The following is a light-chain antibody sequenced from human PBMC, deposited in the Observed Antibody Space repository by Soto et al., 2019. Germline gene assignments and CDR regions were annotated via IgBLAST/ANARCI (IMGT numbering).Light chain of an antibody. Sequence: QSALTQPPSASGSPGQSVTISCTGTSSDVGGYNYVSWYQQHPGKAPKLMIYEVSKRSSGVPDRFSGSKSGNTASLTVSGLQADDEADDYCNSYAGSINYVFGTGTKLTVL. CDR1: SSDVGGYNY. CDR2: EVS. J-gene: IGLJ1*01. CDR3: NSYAGSINYV. V-gene: IGLV2-8*01.